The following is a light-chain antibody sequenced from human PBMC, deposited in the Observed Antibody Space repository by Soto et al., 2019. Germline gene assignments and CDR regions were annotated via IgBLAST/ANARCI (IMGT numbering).Light chain of an antibody. CDR3: QQYNSYAT. J-gene: IGKJ1*01. Sequence: PMTQSPSTLSAAVADRVPFTYRASQSISSWLAWYQQKPGKAPKLLIYKASSLESGVPSRFSGSGSGTEFTLTISSLQPHDFATYYCQQYNSYATFGQGTKVDIK. CDR2: KAS. V-gene: IGKV1-5*03. CDR1: QSISSW.